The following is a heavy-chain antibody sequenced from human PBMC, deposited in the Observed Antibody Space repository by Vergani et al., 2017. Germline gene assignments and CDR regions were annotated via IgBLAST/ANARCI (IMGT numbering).Heavy chain of an antibody. D-gene: IGHD3-9*01. V-gene: IGHV3-9*01. J-gene: IGHJ6*02. CDR2: ISWNSGSI. CDR3: ARDNYEILTGYYISYYYYGMDV. CDR1: SFSVSSHY. Sequence: EVLLVESGGGLVQPGGSLRLSGAASSFSVSSHYMTWVRQAPGKGLEWVSGISWNSGSIGYAVSVKGRFTISRDNAKNSLYLQMNSLRAEDTAVYYCARDNYEILTGYYISYYYYGMDVWGQGTTVTVSS.